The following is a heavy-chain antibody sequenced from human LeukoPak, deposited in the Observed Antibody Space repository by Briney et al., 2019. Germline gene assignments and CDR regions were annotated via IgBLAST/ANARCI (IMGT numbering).Heavy chain of an antibody. V-gene: IGHV1-18*01. D-gene: IGHD6-13*01. CDR2: ISAYNGYT. CDR3: AREEYSSSWYRTLVYNWFDP. J-gene: IGHJ5*02. Sequence: GASVKVSCKASGYTFTSYGISWVRQAPGQGLEWMGWISAYNGYTNYAQKLQGRVTMTTDTSTSTAYMELRSLRSDDTAVYYCAREEYSSSWYRTLVYNWFDPWGQGTLVTVSS. CDR1: GYTFTSYG.